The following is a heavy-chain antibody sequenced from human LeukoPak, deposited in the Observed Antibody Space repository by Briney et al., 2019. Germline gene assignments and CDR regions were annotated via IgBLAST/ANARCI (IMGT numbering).Heavy chain of an antibody. D-gene: IGHD1-26*01. J-gene: IGHJ4*02. V-gene: IGHV4-34*01. CDR2: IYYSGST. CDR3: ARLVVRSYSFDY. CDR1: GGSFSGYY. Sequence: SETLSLTCAVYGGSFSGYYWSWIRQPPGKGLEWIGSIYYSGSTYYNPSLKSRVTISVDTSKNQFSLKLSSVTAADTAVYYCARLVVRSYSFDYWGQGTLVTVSS.